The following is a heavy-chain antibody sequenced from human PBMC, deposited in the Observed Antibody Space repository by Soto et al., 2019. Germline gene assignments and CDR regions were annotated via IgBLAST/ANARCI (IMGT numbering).Heavy chain of an antibody. Sequence: ASVKVSCKASGYTFTGYGISWVRQAPGQGLEWMGWISAYNGNTNYAQKLQGRVTMTTDTSTSTAYMELRSLRSDDTAVYYCARDILDIVVVPAATDAFDIWGQGTMVTVSS. CDR3: ARDILDIVVVPAATDAFDI. V-gene: IGHV1-18*01. CDR1: GYTFTGYG. J-gene: IGHJ3*02. D-gene: IGHD2-2*03. CDR2: ISAYNGNT.